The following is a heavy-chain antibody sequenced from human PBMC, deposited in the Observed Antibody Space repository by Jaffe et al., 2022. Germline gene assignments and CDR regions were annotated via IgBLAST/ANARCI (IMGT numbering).Heavy chain of an antibody. CDR1: GGSISSSSYY. CDR3: ARHAVSFGLHYRRNNWFDP. CDR2: IYYSGST. D-gene: IGHD3-10*01. V-gene: IGHV4-39*01. Sequence: QLQLQESGPGLVKPSETLSLTCTVSGGSISSSSYYWGWIRQPPGKGLEWIGSIYYSGSTYYNPSLKSRVTISVDTSKNQFSLKLSSVTAADTAVYYCARHAVSFGLHYRRNNWFDPWGQGTLVTVSS. J-gene: IGHJ5*02.